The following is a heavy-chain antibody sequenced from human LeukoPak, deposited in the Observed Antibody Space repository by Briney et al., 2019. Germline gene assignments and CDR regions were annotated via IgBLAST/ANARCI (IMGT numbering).Heavy chain of an antibody. Sequence: PGGSLRLSCAASGFTLSSHNMHWVRQAPGKGLEWVSYISRSSGIIYYADSVKGRFSSSRDNAKNSLSLQMNSLRAEDTAVYYCARDGSYVVDYWGQGTLVTVSS. D-gene: IGHD2-15*01. CDR1: GFTLSSHN. CDR3: ARDGSYVVDY. J-gene: IGHJ4*02. CDR2: ISRSSGII. V-gene: IGHV3-48*04.